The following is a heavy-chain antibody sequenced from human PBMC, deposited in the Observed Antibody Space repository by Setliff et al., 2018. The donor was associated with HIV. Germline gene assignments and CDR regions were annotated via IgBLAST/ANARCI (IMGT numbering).Heavy chain of an antibody. Sequence: SETLSLTCSVSGGSITGSGYHWGWIRQPPGKGLEWIGNIYYSGDTFYNASLRSRLTLSVDTSKNQFSLKLNSVTAPDTAMYYCTRHRGPPWDAFDIWGQGTMVTVS. CDR1: GGSITGSGYH. V-gene: IGHV4-39*01. CDR3: TRHRGPPWDAFDI. J-gene: IGHJ3*02. CDR2: IYYSGDT.